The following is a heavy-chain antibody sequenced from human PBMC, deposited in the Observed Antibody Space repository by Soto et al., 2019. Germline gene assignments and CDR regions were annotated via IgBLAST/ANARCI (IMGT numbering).Heavy chain of an antibody. J-gene: IGHJ4*02. CDR3: ARDSSGWYVVLDY. Sequence: VQLLESGGGLVQPGGSLRLSCAASGFTFSSYAMSWVRQAPGKGLEWVSAISGSGGSTYYADSVKGRFTISRDNSKNTLYLQMNSLRAEDTAVYYCARDSSGWYVVLDYWGQGTLVTVSS. V-gene: IGHV3-23*01. CDR2: ISGSGGST. CDR1: GFTFSSYA. D-gene: IGHD6-19*01.